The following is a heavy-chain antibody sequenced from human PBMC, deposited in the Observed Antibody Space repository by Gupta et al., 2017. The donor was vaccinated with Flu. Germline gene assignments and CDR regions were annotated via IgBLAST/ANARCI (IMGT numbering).Heavy chain of an antibody. D-gene: IGHD6-6*01. CDR2: IYYSGIT. Sequence: QVQLQESGPGLVKPSATLSLSCTVSGGSISTYYWSWIRQPPGKGLEWIGYIYYSGITNYNPSLKSRVTISLDTSKNHFSLRLSSVTAADTAIYFCARQSAAARRGFDYWGQGTLVTVSS. V-gene: IGHV4-59*08. CDR1: GGSISTYY. CDR3: ARQSAAARRGFDY. J-gene: IGHJ4*02.